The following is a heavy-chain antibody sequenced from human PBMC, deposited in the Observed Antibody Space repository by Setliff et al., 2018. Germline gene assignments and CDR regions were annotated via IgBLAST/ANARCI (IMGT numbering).Heavy chain of an antibody. V-gene: IGHV5-51*01. Sequence: GASLKISCKGSGYTFSNYWVGWVRQMPGKGLEWMGVIYAGDSDTRYSPSFQGQVTFSADKSISTAYLQWSTLKASDTAMYYCARDLDYQYYYDSSGRDAFDIWGQGTMVTVSS. CDR1: GYTFSNYW. CDR2: IYAGDSDT. D-gene: IGHD3-22*01. J-gene: IGHJ3*02. CDR3: ARDLDYQYYYDSSGRDAFDI.